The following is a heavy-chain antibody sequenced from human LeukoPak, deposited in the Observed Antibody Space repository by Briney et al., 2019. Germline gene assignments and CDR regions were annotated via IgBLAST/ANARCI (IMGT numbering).Heavy chain of an antibody. CDR2: ISFNGGST. CDR1: GFTLSRYN. Sequence: GGSLRLSCAASGFTLSRYNLHWVRQAPGKGLEYVSGISFNGGSTSYADSVKGRFIISRDDSKNTLYLQMGSLRDEDTAVYYCAKEGYSSSQKYFQHWGQGTLVTVSS. CDR3: AKEGYSSSQKYFQH. J-gene: IGHJ1*01. V-gene: IGHV3-64*02. D-gene: IGHD6-13*01.